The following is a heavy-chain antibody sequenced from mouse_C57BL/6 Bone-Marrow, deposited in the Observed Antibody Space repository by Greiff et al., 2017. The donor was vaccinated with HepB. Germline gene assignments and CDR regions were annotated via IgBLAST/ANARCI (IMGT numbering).Heavy chain of an antibody. Sequence: QVQLKESGAELMKPGASVKLSCKATGYTFTGYWIEWVKQRPGHGLEWIGEILPGSGSTNHNEKFKGKATFTADTSSNTAYMQLSSLTTEDSAIYYCARVGYYCFDYWGQGTTLTVSS. CDR1: GYTFTGYW. CDR3: ARVGYYCFDY. D-gene: IGHD2-3*01. CDR2: ILPGSGST. J-gene: IGHJ2*01. V-gene: IGHV1-9*01.